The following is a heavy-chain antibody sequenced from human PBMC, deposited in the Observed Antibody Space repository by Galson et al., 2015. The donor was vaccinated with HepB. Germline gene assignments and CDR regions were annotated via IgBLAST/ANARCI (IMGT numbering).Heavy chain of an antibody. CDR1: GFSFSSFW. J-gene: IGHJ4*02. CDR2: IKQDGSDK. Sequence: SLRLSCAASGFSFSSFWMSWVRQAPGNALEWVANIKQDGSDKGYVDSVKGRFTISRGNGKNSLYLQMNSLRAEDAAVYYCAREGIGGFDSWGQGTLVTVSS. V-gene: IGHV3-7*03. D-gene: IGHD3-10*01. CDR3: AREGIGGFDS.